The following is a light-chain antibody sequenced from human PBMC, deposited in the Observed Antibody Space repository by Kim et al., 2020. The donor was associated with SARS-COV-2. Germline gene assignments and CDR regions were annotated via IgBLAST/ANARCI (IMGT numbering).Light chain of an antibody. Sequence: GKGARGRWGGENSGSNGVHWYQQKPGQAPVLVIYYDSDRPSGIPERFSGSNSGNTATLTISRVEAGDEADYYCQVWDSSSDHPRVFGGGTKLTVL. CDR3: QVWDSSSDHPRV. CDR1: NSGSNG. CDR2: YDS. J-gene: IGLJ2*01. V-gene: IGLV3-21*04.